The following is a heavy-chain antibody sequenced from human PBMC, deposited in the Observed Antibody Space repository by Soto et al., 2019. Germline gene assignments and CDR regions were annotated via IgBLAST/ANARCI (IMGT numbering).Heavy chain of an antibody. CDR1: GDSINSDNCD. V-gene: IGHV4-39*01. Sequence: ALSLTCAVSGDSINSDNCDLGFLHQPPGKGLEWIGSIYYRGNTYYNPSLKTRVTISLDKSKSQFSLKLNSVTAADSAVYFCARLEGLATISYYFEYWGQGTLVTVSS. J-gene: IGHJ4*02. D-gene: IGHD3-9*01. CDR2: IYYRGNT. CDR3: ARLEGLATISYYFEY.